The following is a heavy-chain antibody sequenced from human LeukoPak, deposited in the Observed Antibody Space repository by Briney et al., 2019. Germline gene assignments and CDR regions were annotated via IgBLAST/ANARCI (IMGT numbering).Heavy chain of an antibody. V-gene: IGHV3-23*01. D-gene: IGHD3-10*01. CDR3: AKDDQGLLWFGELLAVSDY. Sequence: PGGSLRLSCSASRFTFSNYAMSWVRQAPGKGLEWVSVISAGGGTTYYADSVKGRFTISRDNSKNTLYLQMNSLRAEDTAVYYCAKDDQGLLWFGELLAVSDYWGQGTLVTVSS. CDR1: RFTFSNYA. J-gene: IGHJ4*02. CDR2: ISAGGGTT.